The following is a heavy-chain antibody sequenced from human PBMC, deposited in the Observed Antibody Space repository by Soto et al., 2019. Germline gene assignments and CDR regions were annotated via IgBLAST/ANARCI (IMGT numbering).Heavy chain of an antibody. D-gene: IGHD4-17*01. CDR1: GFTFSTYA. J-gene: IGHJ3*02. V-gene: IGHV3-23*01. Sequence: LRFSCVASGFTFSTYAMSWVRQAPGKGLEWVSALTPSGGETYYADSVKGRFTISRDNSMNALYLQMNSLRIEDTAVYYCAHPRGYGVFDAYDIWGQGTMVTVSS. CDR2: LTPSGGET. CDR3: AHPRGYGVFDAYDI.